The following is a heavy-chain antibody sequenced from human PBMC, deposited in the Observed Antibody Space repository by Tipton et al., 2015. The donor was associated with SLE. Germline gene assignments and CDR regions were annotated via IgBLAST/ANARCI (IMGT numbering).Heavy chain of an antibody. J-gene: IGHJ4*02. D-gene: IGHD3-3*02. CDR3: AKGESGRIFGVVTPFDY. CDR1: GFTFSSYA. Sequence: SLRLSCAASGFTFSSYAMSWVRQAPGKGLEWVSAISGSGGSTYYADSVKGRFTISRDNSKNTLYLQMNSLRAEDTAVYYCAKGESGRIFGVVTPFDYWGQGTLLTVSS. V-gene: IGHV3-23*01. CDR2: ISGSGGST.